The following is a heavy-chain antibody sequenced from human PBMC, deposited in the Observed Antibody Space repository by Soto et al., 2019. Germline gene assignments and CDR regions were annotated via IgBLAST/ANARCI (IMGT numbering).Heavy chain of an antibody. CDR3: AREVGYNYYFDS. V-gene: IGHV4-30-4*01. CDR2: ITYSGST. Sequence: QVQLQESGPGLVKPSQTLSLTCTVSGGYMNSGDFYWSWIRQAPGKGLEYVGYITYSGSTYYKPSLKSRVSISGDTSRNQFSLKLTSATAADTAVYFCAREVGYNYYFDSWGQGNLVIVSS. CDR1: GGYMNSGDFY. J-gene: IGHJ4*02. D-gene: IGHD5-12*01.